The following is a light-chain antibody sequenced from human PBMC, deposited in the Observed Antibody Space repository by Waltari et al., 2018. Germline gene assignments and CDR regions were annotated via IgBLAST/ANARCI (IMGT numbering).Light chain of an antibody. Sequence: DIVMTQSPDSLAVSLGERATINCKSSQSVLYSSNNKNYLAWYQQKPGLPPKLLIYWASTLESGVPDRFSGSGSGTDFTLTISSLQAEDVAVYYYSTPPTFGQGTKLEIK. CDR2: WAS. V-gene: IGKV4-1*01. J-gene: IGKJ2*01. CDR1: QSVLYSSNNKNY. CDR3: STPPT.